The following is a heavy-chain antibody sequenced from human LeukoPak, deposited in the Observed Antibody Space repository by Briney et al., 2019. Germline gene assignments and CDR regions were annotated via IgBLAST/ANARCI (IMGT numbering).Heavy chain of an antibody. V-gene: IGHV3-30*18. D-gene: IGHD1-26*01. CDR1: GFTFSKYA. Sequence: GGSLRLSCAASGFTFSKYAIHWVRPAPGKGLEWVAVISYDGGTKYYADAVKGRFTISRDNSKNTLYLQVISLRPEDTAVYYCAKEACSGSCVTDYFDYWGQGTLVTVSS. CDR3: AKEACSGSCVTDYFDY. CDR2: ISYDGGTK. J-gene: IGHJ4*02.